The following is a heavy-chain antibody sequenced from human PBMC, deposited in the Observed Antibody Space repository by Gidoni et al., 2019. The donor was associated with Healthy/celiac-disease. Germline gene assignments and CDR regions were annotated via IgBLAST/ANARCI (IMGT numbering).Heavy chain of an antibody. CDR2: ISYDGSNK. Sequence: QVQLVESGGGVVQPGRSLRLSCAASGFTFSSYAMHWVRQAPGKGLEWVAVISYDGSNKYYADSVKGRFTISRDNSKNTLYLQMNSLRAEDTAVYYCARELTTVTRGVSGYWGQGTLVTVSS. V-gene: IGHV3-30-3*01. CDR1: GFTFSSYA. D-gene: IGHD4-17*01. CDR3: ARELTTVTRGVSGY. J-gene: IGHJ4*02.